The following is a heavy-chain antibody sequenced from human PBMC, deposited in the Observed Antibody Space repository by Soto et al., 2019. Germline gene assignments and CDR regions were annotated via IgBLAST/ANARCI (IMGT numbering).Heavy chain of an antibody. V-gene: IGHV1-46*03. CDR1: GYDFTRYF. CDR2: VNPTGGSP. CDR3: SRDLSPY. D-gene: IGHD3-16*02. Sequence: ASVKVSCKTSGYDFTRYFIHWVRQAPGQGLEWMVKVNPTGGSPTFGQKFQGRVTVTTDTSTSTVYMELSSLRSDDTAVYYCSRDLSPYWGQGT. J-gene: IGHJ4*02.